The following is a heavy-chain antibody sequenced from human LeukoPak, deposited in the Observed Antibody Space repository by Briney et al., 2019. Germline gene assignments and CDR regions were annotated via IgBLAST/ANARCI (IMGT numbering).Heavy chain of an antibody. Sequence: SETLSLTCTVSGGSISSGGYYWSWIRQHPGKGLEWIGYIYYSGSTYYNPSLKSRVTISVDTSKNQFSLKLSSVTAADTAVYYCAGRITMVRGVIIMNWFDPWGQGTLVTVSS. CDR2: IYYSGST. CDR1: GGSISSGGYY. D-gene: IGHD3-10*01. V-gene: IGHV4-31*03. J-gene: IGHJ5*02. CDR3: AGRITMVRGVIIMNWFDP.